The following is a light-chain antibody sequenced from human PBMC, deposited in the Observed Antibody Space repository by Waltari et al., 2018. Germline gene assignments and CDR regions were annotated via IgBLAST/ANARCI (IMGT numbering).Light chain of an antibody. CDR1: ESIASH. CDR3: QQGSMWPLT. J-gene: IGKJ4*01. V-gene: IGKV3-11*01. CDR2: DAS. Sequence: EIVLTQSLATLSLSPGQRATLSCRASESIASHLAWFRQKPGQPPRLLIYDASTRATGIPARFSGSGFGTDFTLTISSLEPEDFAVYFCQQGSMWPLTFGGGTTVEIK.